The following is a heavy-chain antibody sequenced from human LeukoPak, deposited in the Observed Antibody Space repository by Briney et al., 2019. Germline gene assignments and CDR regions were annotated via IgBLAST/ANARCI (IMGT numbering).Heavy chain of an antibody. CDR2: IYYSGST. CDR3: AGDRGYSYGYSSLDY. CDR1: GGSISSYY. V-gene: IGHV4-59*12. J-gene: IGHJ4*02. D-gene: IGHD5-18*01. Sequence: NPSETLSLTCTVSGGSISSYYWSWIRQPPGKGLEWIGYIYYSGSTNYNPSLKSRVTISVDTSKNQFSLKLSSVTAADTAVYYCAGDRGYSYGYSSLDYWGQGTLVTVSS.